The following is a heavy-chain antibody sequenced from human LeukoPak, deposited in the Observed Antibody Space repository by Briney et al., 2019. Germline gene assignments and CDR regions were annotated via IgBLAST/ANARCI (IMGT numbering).Heavy chain of an antibody. D-gene: IGHD3-22*01. CDR3: ARARYDSSGYYSFSDY. CDR1: GYAFTGYY. CDR2: INPNSGGT. J-gene: IGHJ4*02. V-gene: IGHV1-2*02. Sequence: ASVKVSCKPSGYAFTGYYIHWVRQAPGQGLEWIGWINPNSGGTKYAQKFQGRVTMTRDTSISTAYMELSRLRSDDTAVYYCARARYDSSGYYSFSDYWGQGTLVTVSS.